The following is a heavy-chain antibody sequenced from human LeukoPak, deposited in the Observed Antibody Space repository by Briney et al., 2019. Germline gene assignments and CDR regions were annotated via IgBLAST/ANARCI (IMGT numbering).Heavy chain of an antibody. J-gene: IGHJ4*02. CDR1: GFTFSSYW. CDR3: ARAHTYYDFWRGYDTLGPYFDY. Sequence: GGSLRLSCAASGFTFSSYWMSWVRQAPGKGLEWVANIKQDGSEKYYVASVKGRFTISRDNAKNSLYLQMNSLRAQDTAVYSCARAHTYYDFWRGYDTLGPYFDYWGQGTLVTVSS. CDR2: IKQDGSEK. D-gene: IGHD3-3*01. V-gene: IGHV3-7*01.